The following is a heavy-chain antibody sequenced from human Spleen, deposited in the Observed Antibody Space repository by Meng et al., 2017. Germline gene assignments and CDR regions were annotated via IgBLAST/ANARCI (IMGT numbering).Heavy chain of an antibody. CDR2: INTDGTTT. D-gene: IGHD6-13*01. V-gene: IGHV3-74*01. CDR1: GFTFSSYW. J-gene: IGHJ4*02. CDR3: AKFRAPGYSSSWAFDY. Sequence: GGSLRLSCAASGFTFSSYWMHWVRQAPGKGLVWVSRINTDGTTTTYADSVKGRFTISRDNAKNTLYLQMNSLRGEDTAVYYCAKFRAPGYSSSWAFDYWGQGTLVTVSS.